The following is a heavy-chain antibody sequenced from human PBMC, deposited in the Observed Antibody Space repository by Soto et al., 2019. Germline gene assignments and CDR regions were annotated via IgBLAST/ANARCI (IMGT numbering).Heavy chain of an antibody. Sequence: HPGGSLRLSCAASGFTLSNYAMSWVRQAPGKGLEWVSAIGGSGGGTYYADSVKGRFTISRDNSKNTLYLQMDSLKTEDTALYYCAKYPNMWELLFYFQYWGQGTLVTVSS. J-gene: IGHJ4*02. D-gene: IGHD1-26*01. V-gene: IGHV3-23*01. CDR2: IGGSGGGT. CDR1: GFTLSNYA. CDR3: AKYPNMWELLFYFQY.